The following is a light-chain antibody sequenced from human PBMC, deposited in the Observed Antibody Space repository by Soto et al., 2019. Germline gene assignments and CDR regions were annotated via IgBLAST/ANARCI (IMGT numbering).Light chain of an antibody. J-gene: IGKJ1*01. V-gene: IGKV3-20*01. Sequence: EIVLTQSPGTLSLSPVGRATLSCRASQSISDTLAWYQQKPGQGPRLLIHGASSRATGIPDRFSGSGSGTDFTLTISRLEPEDFAVYYCQQYGSSWTFGQGTKVDIK. CDR1: QSISDT. CDR3: QQYGSSWT. CDR2: GAS.